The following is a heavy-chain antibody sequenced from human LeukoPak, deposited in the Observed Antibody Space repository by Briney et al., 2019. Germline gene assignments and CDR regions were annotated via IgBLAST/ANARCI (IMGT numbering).Heavy chain of an antibody. CDR2: ISGSGGST. CDR3: ATIIVVVPAATAHDAFDI. J-gene: IGHJ3*02. V-gene: IGHV3-23*01. D-gene: IGHD2-2*01. Sequence: PGGSLRLSCAVSGITLSNYGMSWVRQAPGKGLEWVAGISGSGGSTNYADSVKGRFTISRDNSKNTLYLQMNSLRAEDTAVYYCATIIVVVPAATAHDAFDIWGQGTMVTVSS. CDR1: GITLSNYG.